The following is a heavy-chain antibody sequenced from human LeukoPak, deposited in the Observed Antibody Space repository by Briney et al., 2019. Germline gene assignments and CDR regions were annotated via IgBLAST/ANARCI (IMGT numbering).Heavy chain of an antibody. CDR3: AKDVFRAYGDWTLYYFDY. CDR1: GFTFSSYA. J-gene: IGHJ4*02. CDR2: ISGSGGST. D-gene: IGHD4-17*01. V-gene: IGHV3-23*01. Sequence: GGSLRLSCAASGFTFSSYAMSWVRQAPGKGLEWVSAISGSGGSTYYADSVKGRFTISRDNSKNTLDLQMNSLRAEDTAVYYCAKDVFRAYGDWTLYYFDYWGQGTLVTVSS.